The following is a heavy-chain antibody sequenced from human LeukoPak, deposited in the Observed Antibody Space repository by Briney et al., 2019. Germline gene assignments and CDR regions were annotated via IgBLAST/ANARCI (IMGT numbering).Heavy chain of an antibody. CDR1: GGTFSSYA. J-gene: IGHJ4*02. CDR2: IIPIVGTA. D-gene: IGHD2-21*02. Sequence: ASVKVSCKASGGTFSSYAISWVRQAPGQGLEWMGGIIPIVGTANYAQKFQGRVTITADESTSTAYMELSSLRSEDTAVYYCARAHNCGGDCYFFDYWGQGTLVTVSS. V-gene: IGHV1-69*13. CDR3: ARAHNCGGDCYFFDY.